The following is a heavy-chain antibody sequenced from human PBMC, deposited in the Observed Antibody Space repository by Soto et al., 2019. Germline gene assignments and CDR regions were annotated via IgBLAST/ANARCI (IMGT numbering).Heavy chain of an antibody. CDR2: ISYDGRNK. D-gene: IGHD1-26*01. CDR3: ASLVGATRGEPFDY. J-gene: IGHJ4*02. V-gene: IGHV3-30*04. CDR1: GFPFSTYT. Sequence: QVLVVQSGGGVVQPGRSLRLSCAASGFPFSTYTMHWVRQAPGKGLEWVAVISYDGRNKYYADSVKGRFTISRDTSKNTLYLQMNSLRTEDTALYYCASLVGATRGEPFDYWGQGTLVTVSS.